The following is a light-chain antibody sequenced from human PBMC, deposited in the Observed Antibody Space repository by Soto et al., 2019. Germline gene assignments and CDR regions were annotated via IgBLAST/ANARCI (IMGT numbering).Light chain of an antibody. CDR2: AAS. CDR3: QQRYRTPRT. J-gene: IGKJ1*01. V-gene: IGKV1-39*01. Sequence: DIQMTQSPSSPSASVGDRVTITCRASQSISSYLNWYQQKPGKAPKLLIYAASSLQSGVPSRFSGSGSGTDFPLTISSLQPEDFATYYCQQRYRTPRTFGQGTKGEIK. CDR1: QSISSY.